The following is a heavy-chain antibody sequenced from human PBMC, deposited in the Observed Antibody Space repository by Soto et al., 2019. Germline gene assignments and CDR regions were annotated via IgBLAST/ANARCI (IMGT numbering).Heavy chain of an antibody. CDR2: VNHSGEA. V-gene: IGHV4-34*01. J-gene: IGHJ5*02. CDR3: ARAERFPRSWFDP. CDR1: GGSFRNYY. D-gene: IGHD3-10*01. Sequence: SETLSLTCGVYGGSFRNYYWIWVRQPPGKGLEWIGEVNHSGEATYNPSLQSRVSISLDTSNNHFSLKMTSVTAADTAIYFGARAERFPRSWFDPWGQGTQGT.